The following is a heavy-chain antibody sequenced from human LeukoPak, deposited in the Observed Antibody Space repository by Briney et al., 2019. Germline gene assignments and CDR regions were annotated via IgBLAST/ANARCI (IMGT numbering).Heavy chain of an antibody. CDR2: IVVGSGNT. J-gene: IGHJ4*02. CDR3: AARNAYGDYTLYFDY. V-gene: IGHV1-58*01. Sequence: SVKVSFKASGFTFTSSAVQWVRQARGQRLEWIGWIVVGSGNTNYAQKFQERVTITRDMSTSTAYMELSSLRSEDTAVYYCAARNAYGDYTLYFDYRGQGTLVTVSS. CDR1: GFTFTSSA. D-gene: IGHD4-17*01.